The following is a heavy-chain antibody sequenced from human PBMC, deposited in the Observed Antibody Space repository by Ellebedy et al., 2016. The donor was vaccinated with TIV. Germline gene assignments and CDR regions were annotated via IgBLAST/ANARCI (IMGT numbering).Heavy chain of an antibody. CDR1: GFTFSSYG. CDR3: AKSLTTSYFDY. V-gene: IGHV3-30*18. Sequence: GGSLRLSXAASGFTFSSYGMHWVRQVPGKGLEWVAVISYDGSNKYYADSVKGRFTISRDNSKNTLYLQMNSLRAEDTAVYYCAKSLTTSYFDYWGQGTLVTVSS. D-gene: IGHD3-22*01. CDR2: ISYDGSNK. J-gene: IGHJ4*02.